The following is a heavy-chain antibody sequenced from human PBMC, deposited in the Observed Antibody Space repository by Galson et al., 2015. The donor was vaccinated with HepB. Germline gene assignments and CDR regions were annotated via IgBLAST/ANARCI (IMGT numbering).Heavy chain of an antibody. CDR2: ISSNSTYI. CDR3: ARGPGPEFDY. Sequence: SLRLSCAASGFTFSDYSMNWVRQAPGKGLEWVSSISSNSTYIYYTDSVNGRFTISRDNAKKSLYLQMSSLRAEDTAVYYCARGPGPEFDYWGQGTLVTVSS. CDR1: GFTFSDYS. J-gene: IGHJ4*02. V-gene: IGHV3-21*01.